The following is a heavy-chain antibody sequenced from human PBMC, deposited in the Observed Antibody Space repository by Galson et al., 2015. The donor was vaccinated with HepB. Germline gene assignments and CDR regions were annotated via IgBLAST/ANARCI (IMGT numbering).Heavy chain of an antibody. J-gene: IGHJ6*02. CDR1: GYTFTSYG. CDR2: ISAYNGNT. Sequence: SVKVSCKASGYTFTSYGISWVRQAPGQGLEWMGWISAYNGNTNYAQKLQGRVTMTTDTSTSTAYMELRSLRSDNTAVYYCARDVDTAMVFYYYGMDVWGQGTTVTVSS. CDR3: ARDVDTAMVFYYYGMDV. D-gene: IGHD5-18*01. V-gene: IGHV1-18*04.